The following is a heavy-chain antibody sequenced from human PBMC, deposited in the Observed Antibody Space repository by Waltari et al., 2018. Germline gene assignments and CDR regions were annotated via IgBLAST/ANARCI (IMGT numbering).Heavy chain of an antibody. V-gene: IGHV4-39*01. J-gene: IGHJ3*02. Sequence: QLQLQESGPGLVKPSETLSLTCTVSGGSISSSSYYWGWIRQPPGKGLEWIGSIYYSGSTYYNPSLKSRVTISVDTSKNQFSLKLSSVTAADTAVYYCARNKPPPMIVVVSDAFDIWGQGTMVTVSS. CDR3: ARNKPPPMIVVVSDAFDI. CDR1: GGSISSSSYY. D-gene: IGHD3-22*01. CDR2: IYYSGST.